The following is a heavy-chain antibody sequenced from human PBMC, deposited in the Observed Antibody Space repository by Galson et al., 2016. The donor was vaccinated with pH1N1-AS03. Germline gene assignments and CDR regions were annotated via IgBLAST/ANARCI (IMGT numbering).Heavy chain of an antibody. CDR1: GYRFANYW. J-gene: IGHJ5*02. CDR3: ARHGEPSTLSAWFDP. Sequence: QSGAEVKKPGQSLRISCKGSGYRFANYWIGWVRQLPGKGLEWMGIIYARDSDVRYNPSFQGQVTFSVDESIDTAYMQWSSLRASDTAMYFCARHGEPSTLSAWFDPWGQGTLVTVSS. D-gene: IGHD2/OR15-2a*01. CDR2: IYARDSDV. V-gene: IGHV5-51*01.